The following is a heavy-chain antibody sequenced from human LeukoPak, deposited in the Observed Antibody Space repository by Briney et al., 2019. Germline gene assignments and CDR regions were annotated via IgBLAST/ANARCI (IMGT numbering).Heavy chain of an antibody. D-gene: IGHD3-10*01. V-gene: IGHV4-39*01. CDR2: IYYSGST. CDR3: ARRVITMVRGVLYYYYMDV. J-gene: IGHJ6*03. Sequence: PSETLSLTCTVSGGSISSSSYYWGWIRQPPGKGLEWIGSIYYSGSTYYNPSLKSRVTISVDTSKNQFSLKLSSVTAADTAVYYCARRVITMVRGVLYYYYMDVWGKGTTVTVSS. CDR1: GGSISSSSYY.